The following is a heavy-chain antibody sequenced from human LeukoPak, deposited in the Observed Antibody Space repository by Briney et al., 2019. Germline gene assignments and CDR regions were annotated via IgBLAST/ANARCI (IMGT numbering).Heavy chain of an antibody. CDR1: RFTFSDYY. CDR3: ARLGGSGWSLDY. J-gene: IGHJ4*02. V-gene: IGHV3-11*06. D-gene: IGHD6-19*01. CDR2: ITTSSDYT. Sequence: GGSLRLSCAASRFTFSDYYMTWIRQAPGKGLEWVPYITTSSDYTNYADSVKGRFTISRDNSKNSLFLQMNSLRAEDTAVYYCARLGGSGWSLDYWGQGTLVTVSS.